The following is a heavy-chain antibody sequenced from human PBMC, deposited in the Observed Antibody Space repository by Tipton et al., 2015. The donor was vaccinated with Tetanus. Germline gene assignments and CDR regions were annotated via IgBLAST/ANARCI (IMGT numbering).Heavy chain of an antibody. CDR2: IWYDGSNK. V-gene: IGHV3-33*01. Sequence: SLRLSCAASGFTFSSYGMHWVRQAPGKGLEWVAVIWYDGSNKYYADSVKGRFTISRDNSKNTLYLQMNSLRAEDTAVYYCARGPIYYDSSGYLNYWGQGTLVTVSS. CDR1: GFTFSSYG. J-gene: IGHJ4*02. D-gene: IGHD3-22*01. CDR3: ARGPIYYDSSGYLNY.